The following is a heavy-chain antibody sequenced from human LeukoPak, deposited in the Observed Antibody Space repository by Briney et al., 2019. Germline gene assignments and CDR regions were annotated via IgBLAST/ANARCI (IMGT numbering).Heavy chain of an antibody. CDR2: IKQDGSEK. J-gene: IGHJ4*02. V-gene: IGHV3-7*03. Sequence: GGSLRLSCAASGFTLSSYWMSWVRQAPGKGLEWVANIKQDGSEKYYVDSVKGRFTISRDTAKNSLYLQMNSLRAEDTAVYYCARVRFLEWLLFLDYWGQGTLVTVSS. CDR1: GFTLSSYW. CDR3: ARVRFLEWLLFLDY. D-gene: IGHD3-3*01.